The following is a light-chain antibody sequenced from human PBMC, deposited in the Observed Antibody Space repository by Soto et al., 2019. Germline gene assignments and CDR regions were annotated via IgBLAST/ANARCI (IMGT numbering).Light chain of an antibody. J-gene: IGKJ1*01. CDR1: QSISSW. CDR3: QHYNSYSEA. Sequence: DIQMTQSPSTLSASVGYRFTITCLASQSISSWLAWYQQKPGKAPKLLIYDGSSFESGVPSRFSGSGSGTEFTLTISSLQPDDFATYYCQHYNSYSEAFGQGTKVDI. V-gene: IGKV1-5*01. CDR2: DGS.